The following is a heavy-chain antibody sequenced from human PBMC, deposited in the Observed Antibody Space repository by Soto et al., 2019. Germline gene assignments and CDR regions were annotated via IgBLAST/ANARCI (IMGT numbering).Heavy chain of an antibody. Sequence: ASVKVSCKASGYTFTGYYMHWVRQAPGQGLEWMGWINPNSGGTNYAQKFQGWVTMTRDTSISTAYMELSRLRSDDTAVYYCARAPLTIPNWFDPWGQGTLVTVSS. V-gene: IGHV1-2*04. D-gene: IGHD3-3*01. CDR3: ARAPLTIPNWFDP. CDR2: INPNSGGT. CDR1: GYTFTGYY. J-gene: IGHJ5*02.